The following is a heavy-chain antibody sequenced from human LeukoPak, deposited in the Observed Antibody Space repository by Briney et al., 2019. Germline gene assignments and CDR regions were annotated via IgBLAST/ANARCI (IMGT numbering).Heavy chain of an antibody. CDR1: GGTFSSYA. J-gene: IGHJ4*02. CDR2: IIPIFGTA. CDR3: ARHHYGSGSYYKWEYFDY. D-gene: IGHD3-10*01. Sequence: SVKVSCKASGGTFSSYAISWVRQAPGQGLEWMGGIIPIFGTANYAQKFQGSVTITTDESTSTAYMELSSLRSEDTAVYYCARHHYGSGSYYKWEYFDYWGQGTLVTVSS. V-gene: IGHV1-69*05.